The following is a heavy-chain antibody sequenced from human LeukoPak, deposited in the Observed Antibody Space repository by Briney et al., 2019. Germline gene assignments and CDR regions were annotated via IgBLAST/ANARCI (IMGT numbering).Heavy chain of an antibody. CDR2: IRYDGGET. J-gene: IGHJ4*02. Sequence: GGSLRLSCAASGSAFSSFGLHWVRQAPGKGLQWLTFIRYDGGETYYEDTVKGRFTIFRDNSRSTVYLQMNSLRSEDTAVYYCAEYGASSLCWGRGTLVTVSS. CDR3: AEYGASSLC. V-gene: IGHV3-30*02. D-gene: IGHD4/OR15-4a*01. CDR1: GSAFSSFG.